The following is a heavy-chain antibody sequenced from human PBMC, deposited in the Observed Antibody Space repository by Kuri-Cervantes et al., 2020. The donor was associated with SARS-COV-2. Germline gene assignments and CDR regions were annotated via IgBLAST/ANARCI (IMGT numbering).Heavy chain of an antibody. CDR2: ISYDGSNK. V-gene: IGHV3-30*18. Sequence: GGSLRLSCAASGFMFSRYGMHWVRQAPGKGLEWVAVISYDGSNKYYADSVKGRFTISRDNSKNTLYLQMNSLRAEDTAVYYCAKDRRSLGGWSPYYFDYWGQGTLVTVSS. CDR1: GFMFSRYG. J-gene: IGHJ4*02. D-gene: IGHD6-19*01. CDR3: AKDRRSLGGWSPYYFDY.